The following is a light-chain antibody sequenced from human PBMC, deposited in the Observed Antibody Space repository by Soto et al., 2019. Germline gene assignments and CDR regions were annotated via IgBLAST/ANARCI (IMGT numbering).Light chain of an antibody. Sequence: IVLTQSPGTLSLSPGERATLSCRASQSVSSSKLAWYQQNPGQAPRLLMYGASNRATGIPARFSGSGSGTEFTLTISSLQSEDFAVYYCQQYNNWPRTFGQGTKVDIK. CDR2: GAS. V-gene: IGKV3-15*01. CDR3: QQYNNWPRT. J-gene: IGKJ1*01. CDR1: QSVSSS.